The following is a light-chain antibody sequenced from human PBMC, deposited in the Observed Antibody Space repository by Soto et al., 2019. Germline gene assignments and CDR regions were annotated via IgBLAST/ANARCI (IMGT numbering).Light chain of an antibody. CDR1: SSDVGTYNL. J-gene: IGLJ2*01. CDR3: CSYAGTSTVL. V-gene: IGLV2-23*02. CDR2: EVS. Sequence: SVLTQPASVSGSPGQSITISCTGTSSDVGTYNLVSWYQQHPGKAPKLMIYEVSKRPSGVSDRFSGSKSGNTASLTISGLLAEDEADYYCCSYAGTSTVLFGGGTQLTVL.